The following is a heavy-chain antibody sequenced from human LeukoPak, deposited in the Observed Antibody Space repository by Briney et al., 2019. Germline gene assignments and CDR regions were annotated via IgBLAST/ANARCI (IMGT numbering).Heavy chain of an antibody. V-gene: IGHV3-23*01. J-gene: IGHJ4*02. CDR3: AKPYYYDSSGLRTLDN. D-gene: IGHD3-22*01. CDR2: ISGSGGST. Sequence: GGSLRLSCAASGFTFSSYAMSWVRQAPGKGLEWVSSISGSGGSTYYADSAKGRFTISRDNSKNTLYLQMNSLRAEDTAVYYCAKPYYYDSSGLRTLDNWGQGTLVTVSS. CDR1: GFTFSSYA.